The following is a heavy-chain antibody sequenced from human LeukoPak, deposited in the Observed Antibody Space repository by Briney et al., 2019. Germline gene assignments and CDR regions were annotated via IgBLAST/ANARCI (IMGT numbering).Heavy chain of an antibody. D-gene: IGHD3-9*01. Sequence: GESLNISCKGSGYSFTSYWIGWVRQMPGKGLGWMGIFYPGDSDTRYSPSFQGQVTISADKSISTAYLQWSSLKASDTAMYYCARRSYDILTGSQTIFDYWGQGTLVTVSS. CDR2: FYPGDSDT. J-gene: IGHJ4*02. CDR1: GYSFTSYW. CDR3: ARRSYDILTGSQTIFDY. V-gene: IGHV5-51*01.